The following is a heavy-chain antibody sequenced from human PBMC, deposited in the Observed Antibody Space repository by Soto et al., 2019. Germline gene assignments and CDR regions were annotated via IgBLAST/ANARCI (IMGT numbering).Heavy chain of an antibody. J-gene: IGHJ5*02. Sequence: QVQLQESGPGLVKPSETLSLTCTVSGGSISNYYWSWIRQPPGKGLEWIAYINDGGITNHAPSLKSRVSISIDTSKNQFSLKLTSVTAADTAVYYCARDRNEQLLGGPWFDPWGQGTLVTVSS. V-gene: IGHV4-59*01. D-gene: IGHD2-2*01. CDR2: INDGGIT. CDR3: ARDRNEQLLGGPWFDP. CDR1: GGSISNYY.